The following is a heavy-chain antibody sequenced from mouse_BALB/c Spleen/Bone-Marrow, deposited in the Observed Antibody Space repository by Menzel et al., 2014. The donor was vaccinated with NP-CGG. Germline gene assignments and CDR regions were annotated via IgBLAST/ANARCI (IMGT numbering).Heavy chain of an antibody. CDR2: IWGDGST. V-gene: IGHV2-6-7*02. CDR3: ARDSFLITRALDY. D-gene: IGHD2-4*01. CDR1: GFSLTGYG. J-gene: IGHJ4*01. Sequence: VKLQESGPGLVAPSQSLSITCTVSGFSLTGYGVNWVRQPPGKGLEWLGMIWGDGSTDYNSALKSRLSISKDNSKSQXFLKMNSLQTDDTARYYCARDSFLITRALDYWGQGTSVTVSS.